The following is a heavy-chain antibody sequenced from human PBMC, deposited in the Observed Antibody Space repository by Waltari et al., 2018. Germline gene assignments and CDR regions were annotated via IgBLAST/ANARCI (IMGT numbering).Heavy chain of an antibody. V-gene: IGHV3-48*01. J-gene: IGHJ3*01. Sequence: EVQLVESGGGLVQPGGSLRLSCAAPGFTFSGPTMNCVRQAPGRGLEWRSNMRMSNHERISEFYADSVKGRFTISRDDAKNSLYLQMDSRRAEDTAVYYCARDYSYAFDVWGQGTVVTVSS. D-gene: IGHD2-21*01. CDR2: MRMSNHERISE. CDR3: ARDYSYAFDV. CDR1: GFTFSGPT.